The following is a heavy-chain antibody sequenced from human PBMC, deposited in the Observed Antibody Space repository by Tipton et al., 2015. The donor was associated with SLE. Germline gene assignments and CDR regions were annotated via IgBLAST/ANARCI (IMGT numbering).Heavy chain of an antibody. CDR2: IYYSGST. D-gene: IGHD6-13*01. J-gene: IGHJ4*02. CDR1: GGSISSYY. CDR3: ARGVHSSPYYFDY. Sequence: QLVQSGAEVKPSETLSLTCTVSGGSISSYYWSWIRQPPGKGLEWIGSIYYSGSTYYNPSLKSRVTISVDTSENQFSLKLSSVTAADTAVYYCARGVHSSPYYFDYWGQGTLVTVSS. V-gene: IGHV4-59*01.